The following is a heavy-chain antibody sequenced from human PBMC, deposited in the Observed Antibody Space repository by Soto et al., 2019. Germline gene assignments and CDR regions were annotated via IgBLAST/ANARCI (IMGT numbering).Heavy chain of an antibody. V-gene: IGHV1-2*02. Sequence: ASVNVSCKSSGYTFTGRYIHWGRQAPEQGPEWMGEIGPESGATRYAQKFQGRVTMTRDMSITTVYMELNNLSPDDTAVYYCGRGRSGQIVVFYWGQGTPVTVSS. CDR3: GRGRSGQIVVFY. D-gene: IGHD1-26*01. J-gene: IGHJ4*02. CDR2: IGPESGAT. CDR1: GYTFTGRY.